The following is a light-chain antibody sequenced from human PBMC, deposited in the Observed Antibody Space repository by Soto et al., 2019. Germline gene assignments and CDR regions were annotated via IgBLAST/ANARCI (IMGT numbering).Light chain of an antibody. CDR3: LSFGRSLSVV. Sequence: HSVLTHPPPVSVAPGQRVTIACTGSSSNIGAGYDVHWYQQLPGRAPKLLLYGNTNRASGVHDRFSGSKSVTSASLAITGLQAEDEADYYCLSFGRSLSVVFGGGTKVTVL. CDR1: SSNIGAGYD. J-gene: IGLJ2*01. V-gene: IGLV1-40*01. CDR2: GNT.